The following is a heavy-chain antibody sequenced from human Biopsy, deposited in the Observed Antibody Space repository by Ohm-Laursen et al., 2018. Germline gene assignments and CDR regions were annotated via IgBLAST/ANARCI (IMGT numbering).Heavy chain of an antibody. CDR1: GFTFTRYW. CDR3: ARAVDYYDPYYYYGLDV. D-gene: IGHD3-16*01. V-gene: IGHV4-34*01. CDR2: INHRGST. J-gene: IGHJ6*02. Sequence: LRLSCTASGFTFTRYWMSWIRQPPGKGLEWIGEINHRGSTNYNPSLKSRVTISVDTSKNQFSLKLRSVTAADTAVYYCARAVDYYDPYYYYGLDVWGQGTTVTVSS.